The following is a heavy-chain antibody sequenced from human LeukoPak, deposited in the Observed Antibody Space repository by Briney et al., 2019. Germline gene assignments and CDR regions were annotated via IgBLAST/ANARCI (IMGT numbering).Heavy chain of an antibody. CDR2: INPNSRGT. V-gene: IGHV1-2*02. D-gene: IGHD4-17*01. Sequence: ASVKVSCKASGYTFTDYYMHWVRQAPGQGLEWMGWINPNSRGTDSAQKFQGRFSMTRDTSISTAYMELSRLRSDDTAVYYCARRAGEYVHDAFEIWGQGTMVTVSS. CDR1: GYTFTDYY. J-gene: IGHJ3*02. CDR3: ARRAGEYVHDAFEI.